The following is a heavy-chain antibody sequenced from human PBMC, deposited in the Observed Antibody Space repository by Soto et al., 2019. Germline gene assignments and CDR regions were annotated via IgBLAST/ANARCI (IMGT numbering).Heavy chain of an antibody. J-gene: IGHJ3*02. V-gene: IGHV1-2*02. CDR2: INLNSGGT. Sequence: DSVKVSSKASGYTFTGYYMHWVRQAPGQGLEWMGWINLNSGGTNYAQKFQGRVTMTRDTSISTAYMELSRLRSDDTAVYYCASKPGPGAFDIWGQGTMVTVSS. CDR3: ASKPGPGAFDI. CDR1: GYTFTGYY.